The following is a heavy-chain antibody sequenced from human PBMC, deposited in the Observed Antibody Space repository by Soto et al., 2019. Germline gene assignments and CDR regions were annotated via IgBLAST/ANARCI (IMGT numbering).Heavy chain of an antibody. CDR3: AGQGRDALLDY. J-gene: IGHJ4*02. V-gene: IGHV1-69*13. CDR2: IIPIFGTA. Sequence: SVKVSCKASGCTFSSYAISWERQAPGQGLEWMGGIIPIFGTANYAQKFQGRVTITSDESTSTAYMDLSSLRSEDTAVYYCAGQGRDALLDYWGQGTLVTVSS. CDR1: GCTFSSYA. D-gene: IGHD2-15*01.